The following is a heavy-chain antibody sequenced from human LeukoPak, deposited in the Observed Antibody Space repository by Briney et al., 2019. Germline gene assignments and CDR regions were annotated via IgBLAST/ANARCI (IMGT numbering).Heavy chain of an antibody. CDR1: GGSISSGGYY. V-gene: IGHV4-31*03. D-gene: IGHD5-18*01. CDR2: IYYSGST. Sequence: SETLSLTCTDSGGSISSGGYYWSWIRQHPGKGLEWIGYIYYSGSTYYNPSLKSRVTISVDTSKNQFSLKLSSVTAADTAVYYCARVYSYGSYYFDYWGQGTLVTVSS. J-gene: IGHJ4*02. CDR3: ARVYSYGSYYFDY.